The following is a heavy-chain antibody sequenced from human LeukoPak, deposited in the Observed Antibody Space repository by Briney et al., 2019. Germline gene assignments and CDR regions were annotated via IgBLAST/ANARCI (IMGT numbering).Heavy chain of an antibody. CDR1: GFTFSSYA. D-gene: IGHD1-26*01. J-gene: IGHJ4*02. CDR2: ISGSGGST. Sequence: GGSLRLSCAASGFTFSSYAMSWVRQAPGKGLEWVSAISGSGGSTYYADSVKGRFTISRDNSKNTLYLQMNSLRAEDTAVYYCAKFAIAIVGATNDFDYWGQGTLVTVSS. V-gene: IGHV3-23*01. CDR3: AKFAIAIVGATNDFDY.